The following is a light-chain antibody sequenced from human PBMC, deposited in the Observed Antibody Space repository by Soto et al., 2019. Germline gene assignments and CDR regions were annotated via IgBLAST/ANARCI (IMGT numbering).Light chain of an antibody. V-gene: IGKV3-20*01. J-gene: IGKJ1*01. CDR3: NQYTSPPWT. Sequence: PGKRATLSCRASQTVPGNYLAWLQHKPGQAPRLLIYGASNRATGIPDRFSGSGSGTDFTLTIARLEPEDFAVYYCNQYTSPPWTLGQGTTVQTK. CDR2: GAS. CDR1: QTVPGNY.